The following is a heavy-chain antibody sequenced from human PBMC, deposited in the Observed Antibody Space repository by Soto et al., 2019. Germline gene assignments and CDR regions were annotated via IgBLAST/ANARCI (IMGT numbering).Heavy chain of an antibody. CDR3: ARGRYCLTGICFQNWLDS. CDR2: IYKSATT. CDR1: GDSISNLDYF. Sequence: PSETLSLTCSVSGDSISNLDYFWAWIRQPPGQALEYIGYIYKSATTYYNPSFESRVAISVDTPKSQFSLNVTSVTAADTAVYFCARGRYCLTGICFQNWLDSWGEGALSTVP. D-gene: IGHD7-27*01. V-gene: IGHV4-30-4*01. J-gene: IGHJ5*01.